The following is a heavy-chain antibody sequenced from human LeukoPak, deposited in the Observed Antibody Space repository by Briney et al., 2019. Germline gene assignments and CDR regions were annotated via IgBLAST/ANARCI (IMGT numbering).Heavy chain of an antibody. Sequence: PSETLSLTYAVYGGSFSGYYWSWIRQPPGKGLEWIGEINHSGSTNYNPSLKSRVTISVDTSKNQFSLKLSSVTAADTAVYYCARGTPILTIFGVVMPFDYWGQGTLVTVSS. CDR3: ARGTPILTIFGVVMPFDY. CDR1: GGSFSGYY. CDR2: INHSGST. J-gene: IGHJ4*02. V-gene: IGHV4-34*01. D-gene: IGHD3-3*01.